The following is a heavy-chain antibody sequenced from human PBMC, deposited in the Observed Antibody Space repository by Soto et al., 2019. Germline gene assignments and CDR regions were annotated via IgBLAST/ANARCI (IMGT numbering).Heavy chain of an antibody. J-gene: IGHJ6*02. CDR3: ARSSGRYCGSTSCYPYYGMDV. CDR1: GFTFSSYE. D-gene: IGHD2-2*01. Sequence: PGGSLRLSCAASGFTFSSYEMNWVRQAPGKGLEWVSYISSSGSTIYYADSVKGRFTISRDNAKSSLYLQMNSLRAEDTAVYYCARSSGRYCGSTSCYPYYGMDVWGQGTTVTVSS. V-gene: IGHV3-48*03. CDR2: ISSSGSTI.